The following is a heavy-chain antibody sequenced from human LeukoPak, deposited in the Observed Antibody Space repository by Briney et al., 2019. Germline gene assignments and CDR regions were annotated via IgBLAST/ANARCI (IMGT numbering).Heavy chain of an antibody. Sequence: GGSLRLSCAASGFTFSSYSMNWVRQAPGKGLEWVSSISSSSSYIYYADSVKGRFTISRDNAKNSLYLQMNSLRAEDTTVYYCARASLDIVVVIAATYGMDVWGKGTTVTVSS. CDR1: GFTFSSYS. D-gene: IGHD2-15*01. CDR2: ISSSSSYI. CDR3: ARASLDIVVVIAATYGMDV. J-gene: IGHJ6*04. V-gene: IGHV3-21*01.